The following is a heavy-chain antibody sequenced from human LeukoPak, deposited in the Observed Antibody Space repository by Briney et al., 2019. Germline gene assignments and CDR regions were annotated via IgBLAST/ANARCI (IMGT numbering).Heavy chain of an antibody. V-gene: IGHV4-34*01. CDR3: ARGRRYSGYNWFDP. Sequence: SETLSLTCAVYGGSFSGYYWSWIRQPPGKGPEWIGEINHSGSTNYNPSLKSRVTISVDTSKNQFSLKLSSVAAADTAVYYCARGRRYSGYNWFDPWGQGTLVTVSS. J-gene: IGHJ5*02. CDR2: INHSGST. CDR1: GGSFSGYY. D-gene: IGHD5-12*01.